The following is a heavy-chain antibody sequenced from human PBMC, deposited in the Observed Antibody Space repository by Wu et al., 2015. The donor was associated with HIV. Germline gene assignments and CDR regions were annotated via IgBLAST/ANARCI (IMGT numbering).Heavy chain of an antibody. CDR3: ARDDPYCSGGICYPIYYHGMDV. CDR1: GGTFSSNG. J-gene: IGHJ6*02. Sequence: QVQLVQSGAEVKKPGSSVKVSCKASGGTFSSNGITWVRQAPGQGLEWMGRIIPVFGTANYAQKFQGRVTITADESTSIAYMELNNLRSDDTAVYYCARDDPYCSGGICYPIYYHGMDVWGQGTTVIVSS. CDR2: IIPVFGTA. D-gene: IGHD2-15*01. V-gene: IGHV1-69*13.